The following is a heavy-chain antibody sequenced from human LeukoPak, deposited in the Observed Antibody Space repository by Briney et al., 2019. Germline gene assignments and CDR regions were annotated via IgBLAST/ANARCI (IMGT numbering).Heavy chain of an antibody. CDR3: ARVLGSRVSSGFFDY. V-gene: IGHV4-31*03. J-gene: IGHJ4*02. CDR1: GGSISSGGYY. D-gene: IGHD3-22*01. Sequence: PSETLSLTCTVSGGSISSGGYYWSWIRQHPGKGLEWIGYIYYSGSTYYNPSLKSRVTISVDTSKNQFSLKLSSVTAADTAVYYCARVLGSRVSSGFFDYWGQGTLVTVSS. CDR2: IYYSGST.